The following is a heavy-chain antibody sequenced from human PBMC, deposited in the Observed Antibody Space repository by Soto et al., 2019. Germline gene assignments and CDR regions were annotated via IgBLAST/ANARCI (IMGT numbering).Heavy chain of an antibody. D-gene: IGHD1-7*01. Sequence: ASVKVSCKASGYTFTGYYMHWVRQAPGQGLEWMGWINPNSGGTNYAQKFQGRVTVTRDTSISTAYMELSRLRSDDTAVYYCARETGTTNWFDPWGQGTLVTVSS. CDR2: INPNSGGT. V-gene: IGHV1-2*02. CDR3: ARETGTTNWFDP. J-gene: IGHJ5*02. CDR1: GYTFTGYY.